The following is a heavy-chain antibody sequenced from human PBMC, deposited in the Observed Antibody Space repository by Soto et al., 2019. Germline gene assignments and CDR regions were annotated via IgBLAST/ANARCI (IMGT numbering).Heavy chain of an antibody. CDR1: GYSFTSYW. CDR2: IYPGDSDT. J-gene: IGHJ6*02. D-gene: IGHD5-12*01. CDR3: ASQSRDGYNSHYYYYGMDV. Sequence: GESLKISCKGSGYSFTSYWIGWVRQMPGKGLEWMGIIYPGDSDTRYSPSFQGQVTISADKSISTAYLQWSSLKASDTAMYYCASQSRDGYNSHYYYYGMDVWGQGTTVTVSS. V-gene: IGHV5-51*01.